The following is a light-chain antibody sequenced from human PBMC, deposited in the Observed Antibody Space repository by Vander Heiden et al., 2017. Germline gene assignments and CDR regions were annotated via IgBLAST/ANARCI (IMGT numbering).Light chain of an antibody. CDR1: HSVSSSY. J-gene: IGKJ4*01. CDR2: GAS. CDR3: QQYGSSPP. V-gene: IGKV3-20*01. Sequence: EIVLTPSPGTLSLSPGERATLSCRASHSVSSSYLAWYQQKPGQAPRLLIYGASSRATGIPDRFSGSGSGTDFTLTISRLEPEDFAVYYCQQYGSSPPFGGGTKVEIK.